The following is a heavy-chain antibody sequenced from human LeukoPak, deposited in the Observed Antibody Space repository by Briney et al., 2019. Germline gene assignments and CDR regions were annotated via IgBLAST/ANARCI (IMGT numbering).Heavy chain of an antibody. D-gene: IGHD1-26*01. CDR1: GGSISSGSYY. CDR3: ARGIVGARVDFDY. V-gene: IGHV4-61*02. J-gene: IGHJ4*02. Sequence: SETLSLTCTVSGGSISSGSYYWSWIRQPAGKGLEWIGRIYTGGSTNYNPSLKSRVTISVDTSKNQFSLKLSSVTAADTAVYYCARGIVGARVDFDYWGQGTLATVSS. CDR2: IYTGGST.